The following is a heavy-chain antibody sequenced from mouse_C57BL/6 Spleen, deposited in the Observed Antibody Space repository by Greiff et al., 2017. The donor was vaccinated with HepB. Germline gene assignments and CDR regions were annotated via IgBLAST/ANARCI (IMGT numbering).Heavy chain of an antibody. D-gene: IGHD1-1*01. CDR1: GFTFSSYA. V-gene: IGHV5-4*01. CDR2: ISDGGSYT. J-gene: IGHJ2*01. Sequence: EVQVVESGGGLVKPGGSLKLSCAASGFTFSSYAMSWVRQTPEKRLEWVATISDGGSYTYYPDNVKGRFTISRANAKNNLYLQMSHLKSQDTAMYYCARDLYYGSSYDYWGQGTTLTVSS. CDR3: ARDLYYGSSYDY.